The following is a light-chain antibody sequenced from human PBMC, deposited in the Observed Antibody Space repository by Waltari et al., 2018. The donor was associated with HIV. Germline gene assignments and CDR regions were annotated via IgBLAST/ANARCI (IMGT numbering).Light chain of an antibody. J-gene: IGKJ2*01. V-gene: IGKV6-21*01. CDR1: RSAGSS. CDR3: HQTESLPYT. CDR2: FGS. Sequence: EIVLTQSPDFQSVTPKEKVTITCRASRSAGSSVHWYQQKPDQSPKLLIKFGSQSLSGVPSRFSGSGSGTDFTLTINGLETEDAATYYCHQTESLPYTFGQGTKLEIK.